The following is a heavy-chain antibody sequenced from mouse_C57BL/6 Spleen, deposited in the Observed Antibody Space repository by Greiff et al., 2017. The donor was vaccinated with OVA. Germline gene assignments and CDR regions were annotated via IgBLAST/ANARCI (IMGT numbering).Heavy chain of an antibody. CDR2: IDPETGGT. J-gene: IGHJ4*01. V-gene: IGHV1-15*01. D-gene: IGHD1-1*01. Sequence: QVQLQQSGAELVRPGASVTLSCKASGYTFTDYEMHWVKQTPVHGLEWIGAIDPETGGTAYNQKFKGKAILTADKSSSTAYMELRSLTSEDSAVYYCTRGTTVSMGYWGQGTSVTVSS. CDR3: TRGTTVSMGY. CDR1: GYTFTDYE.